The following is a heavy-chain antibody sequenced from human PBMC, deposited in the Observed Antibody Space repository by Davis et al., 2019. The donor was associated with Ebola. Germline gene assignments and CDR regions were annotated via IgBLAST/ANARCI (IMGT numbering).Heavy chain of an antibody. V-gene: IGHV4-34*01. J-gene: IGHJ4*02. CDR2: INHSGST. Sequence: MPSETLSLTCAVYGGSFSGYYWSWIRQPPGKGLEWIGEINHSGSTNYNPSLKSRVTISVDTSKNQFSLKLSSVTAADTAVYYCARDRRPYYDFWSGYPLWYFDYWGQGTLVTVSS. CDR1: GGSFSGYY. CDR3: ARDRRPYYDFWSGYPLWYFDY. D-gene: IGHD3-3*01.